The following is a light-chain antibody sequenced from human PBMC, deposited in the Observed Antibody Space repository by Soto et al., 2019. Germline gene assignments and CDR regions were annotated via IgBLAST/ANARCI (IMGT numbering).Light chain of an antibody. CDR2: DVS. V-gene: IGLV2-11*01. J-gene: IGLJ1*01. CDR3: CSYAGSSYV. CDR1: SSDVGGYNY. Sequence: QSALTQPRSVSGSPGQSVTISCTGASSDVGGYNYVSWYQQHPGKAPKLMIYDVSKRPSGVPDRFSGSKSGNTASLTISGLQAEDEADYYCCSYAGSSYVFGTGTRSP.